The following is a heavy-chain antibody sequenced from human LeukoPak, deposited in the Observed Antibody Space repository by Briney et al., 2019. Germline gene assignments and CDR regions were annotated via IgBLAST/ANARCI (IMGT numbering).Heavy chain of an antibody. V-gene: IGHV3-23*01. CDR1: GFTFSSYA. J-gene: IGHJ4*02. D-gene: IGHD2-2*01. CDR2: ISGSGGST. CDR3: AKDRIYCSSTSCYDVFDY. Sequence: PGGSLRLSCAASGFTFSSYAMSWVRQAPGKGLEWVSAISGSGGSTYYADSVKGRFTISRDNSKTTLYLQMNSLRAEDTAVYYCAKDRIYCSSTSCYDVFDYWGQGTLVTVSS.